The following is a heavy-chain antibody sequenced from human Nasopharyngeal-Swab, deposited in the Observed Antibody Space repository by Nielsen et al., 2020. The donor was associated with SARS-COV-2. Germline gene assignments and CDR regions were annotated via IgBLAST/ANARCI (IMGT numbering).Heavy chain of an antibody. V-gene: IGHV3-23*01. CDR2: ISGSGGST. D-gene: IGHD6-19*01. CDR3: ARVAVVFDY. J-gene: IGHJ4*02. Sequence: GESLKISCAASGFTFSSYAMSWVRQAPGKGLEWVSAISGSGGSTYYADSVKGRFTISRDNSKNTLYLQMNSLRAEDTAVYYCARVAVVFDYWGQGTLVTVSS. CDR1: GFTFSSYA.